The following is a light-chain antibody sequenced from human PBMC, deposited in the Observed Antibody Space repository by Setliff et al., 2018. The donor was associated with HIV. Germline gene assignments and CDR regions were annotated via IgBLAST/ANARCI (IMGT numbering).Light chain of an antibody. CDR3: SSYTGKNTNTYV. CDR1: SGDVGGYNF. CDR2: EVS. Sequence: SGDVGGYNFVSWYQQSPGKAPKLMIYEVSNRPSGVSNRFSGSKSGNTASLSISGLQAEDEADYYCSSYTGKNTNTYVFGTGTKVTVL. J-gene: IGLJ1*01. V-gene: IGLV2-14*01.